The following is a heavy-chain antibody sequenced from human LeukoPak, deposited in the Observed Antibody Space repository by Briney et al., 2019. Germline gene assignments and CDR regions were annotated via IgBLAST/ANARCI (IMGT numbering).Heavy chain of an antibody. CDR3: ARDWQTTVDYYYYGMDV. CDR2: ISDIGSI. CDR1: GGSISSYY. Sequence: SETLSLTCTVSGGSISSYYWSWIRQPPGKGLEWIAYISDIGSINYNPSLKSRVTMSVDTSKNQFSLKLSSVTAADTAVYYCARDWQTTVDYYYYGMDVWGQGTTVTVSS. V-gene: IGHV4-59*12. J-gene: IGHJ6*02. D-gene: IGHD4-17*01.